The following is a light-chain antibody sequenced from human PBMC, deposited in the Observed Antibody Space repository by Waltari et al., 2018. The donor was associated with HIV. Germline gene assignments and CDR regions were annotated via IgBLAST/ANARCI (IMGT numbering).Light chain of an antibody. V-gene: IGKV1-27*01. Sequence: GDRVTITCRASQGISNELSWYQQKPGQAPTLLIYATSSLQSGVPSRFSGSGSGTDFTLTINSLQPEDVATYYCLQDYSTPYTFGQGTKLEIK. CDR1: QGISNE. CDR2: ATS. CDR3: LQDYSTPYT. J-gene: IGKJ2*01.